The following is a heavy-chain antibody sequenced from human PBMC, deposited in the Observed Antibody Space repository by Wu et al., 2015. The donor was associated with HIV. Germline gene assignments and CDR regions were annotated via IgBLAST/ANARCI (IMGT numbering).Heavy chain of an antibody. V-gene: IGHV1-18*01. CDR2: ISGYNAKT. D-gene: IGHD6-19*01. Sequence: QVQLVQSGAEVKKPGASLKVSCKASGYTFPNYGINWVRQAPGQGLEWMGWISGYNAKTNYAQNLQDRVTMTTDTSTSTAYMELRSLKSDDTAVYYCVRDQQWPPEYYHYYGMDVWGQGTTITVSS. CDR3: VRDQQWPPEYYHYYGMDV. CDR1: GYTFPNYG. J-gene: IGHJ6*02.